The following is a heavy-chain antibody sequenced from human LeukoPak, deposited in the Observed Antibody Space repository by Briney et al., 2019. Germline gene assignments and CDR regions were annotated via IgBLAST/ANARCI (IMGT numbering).Heavy chain of an antibody. Sequence: SETLSLTCTVSGDSITSTSYYWGWIRQPPGKGLEWIGSVYYSGSALHNPSLQSRVTLSVDTSKNQFSLKLISVTAADTAVYHCARGGGYASPIGYWGQGALVTVSS. J-gene: IGHJ4*02. D-gene: IGHD5-12*01. CDR3: ARGGGYASPIGY. CDR2: VYYSGSA. V-gene: IGHV4-39*01. CDR1: GDSITSTSYY.